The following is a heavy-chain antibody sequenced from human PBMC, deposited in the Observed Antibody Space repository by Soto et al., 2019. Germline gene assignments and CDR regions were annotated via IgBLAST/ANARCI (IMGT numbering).Heavy chain of an antibody. Sequence: PGGSLRLSSAASGYTFSSYAMSWVRQAPGKGLEWVSAISGSGGSTYYADSVKGRFTISRDNAKNSLYLQMNSLRAEDTAVYYCAREGLRGVMSYYGMDGWGQGTTVTVS. J-gene: IGHJ6*02. V-gene: IGHV3-23*01. CDR3: AREGLRGVMSYYGMDG. CDR1: GYTFSSYA. CDR2: ISGSGGST. D-gene: IGHD3-10*01.